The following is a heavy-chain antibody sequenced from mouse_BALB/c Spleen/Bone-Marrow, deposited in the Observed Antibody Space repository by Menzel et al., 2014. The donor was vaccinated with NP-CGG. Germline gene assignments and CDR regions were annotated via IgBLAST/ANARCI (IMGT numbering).Heavy chain of an antibody. Sequence: EVQVVESGPELVKPGASVKISCKASGYSFTGYFMNWVKQSHGKSLEWIGRINPYNGDTFCNQKFKGKATLTVDKSSSTAHMELLSLTSEDSAVYYCGRGKDGYYSFDYWGQGTTLTVSS. CDR3: GRGKDGYYSFDY. CDR2: INPYNGDT. CDR1: GYSFTGYF. D-gene: IGHD2-3*01. J-gene: IGHJ2*01. V-gene: IGHV1-37*01.